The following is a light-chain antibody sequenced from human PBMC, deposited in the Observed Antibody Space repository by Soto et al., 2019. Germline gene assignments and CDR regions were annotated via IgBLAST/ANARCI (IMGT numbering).Light chain of an antibody. CDR2: DAS. CDR1: QSAGTW. V-gene: IGKV1-5*01. J-gene: IGKJ1*01. Sequence: IQMTQSPSTLSSSVGDRVTITCRASQSAGTWLAWYQQKPGKAPSLLIYDASNLQSGVPFRFSVSGSGTEGTLTISSLKNDDGSTYDCQTYNTYPWTFCQGTKVDIK. CDR3: QTYNTYPWT.